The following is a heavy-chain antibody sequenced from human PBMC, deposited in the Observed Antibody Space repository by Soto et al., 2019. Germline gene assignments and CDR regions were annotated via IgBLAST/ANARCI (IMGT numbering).Heavy chain of an antibody. D-gene: IGHD2-2*01. CDR3: ANCRLPAIPAAADY. CDR2: INPGSGST. CDR1: GYTFTSFQ. J-gene: IGHJ4*02. V-gene: IGHV1-46*01. Sequence: QAQLVQSGAEVKKPGASVKVSCKTSGYTFTSFQMHWVRQAPGQGLEWMGIINPGSGSTNYAQKFQGRVTMTSDTSTRTIYMELSSLRSEDTAVYYCANCRLPAIPAAADYWGQGTLVTVSS.